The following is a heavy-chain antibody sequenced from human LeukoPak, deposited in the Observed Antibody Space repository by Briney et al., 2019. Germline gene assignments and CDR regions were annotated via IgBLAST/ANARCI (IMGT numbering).Heavy chain of an antibody. CDR2: FDPEDGET. CDR1: GYTLTELP. Sequence: ASVKVSCKVSGYTLTELPMHWVRQAPGKGLEWMGGFDPEDGETIYAQKFQGRVTMTEDTSTDTAYMEPSSLRSEDTAVYYCATAPSSSGYYYSFDYWGQGTLVTVSS. D-gene: IGHD3-22*01. J-gene: IGHJ4*02. V-gene: IGHV1-24*01. CDR3: ATAPSSSGYYYSFDY.